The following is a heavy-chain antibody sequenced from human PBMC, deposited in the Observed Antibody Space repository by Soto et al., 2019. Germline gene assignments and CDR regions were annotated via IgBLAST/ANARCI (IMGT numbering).Heavy chain of an antibody. CDR2: IYYSGST. V-gene: IGHV4-59*12. CDR1: GGSISSYY. CDR3: GIDYYGSGSYTFPSDY. Sequence: SETLSLTCTVSGGSISSYYWSWIRQPPGKGLEWIGYIYYSGSTNYNPSLKSRVTISVDTSKNQFSLKLSSVTAADTAVYYCGIDYYGSGSYTFPSDYWGQGTLVTVSS. D-gene: IGHD3-10*01. J-gene: IGHJ4*02.